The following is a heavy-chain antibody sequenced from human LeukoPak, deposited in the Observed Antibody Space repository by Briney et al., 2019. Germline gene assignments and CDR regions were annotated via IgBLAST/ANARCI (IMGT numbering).Heavy chain of an antibody. V-gene: IGHV3-7*01. CDR3: ARDKSYGDSTDY. CDR2: IKQDGSEK. CDR1: AFTVSSSF. J-gene: IGHJ4*02. D-gene: IGHD4-17*01. Sequence: AASAFTVSSSFMSWVRQAPGKGLEWVANIKQDGSEKYYVDSVKGRFTISRDNAKKSLYLQMNSLRAEDTAVYYCARDKSYGDSTDYWGQGTLVTVSS.